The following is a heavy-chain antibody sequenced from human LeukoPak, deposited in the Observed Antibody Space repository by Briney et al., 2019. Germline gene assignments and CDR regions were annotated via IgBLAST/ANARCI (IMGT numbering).Heavy chain of an antibody. Sequence: ASVKVSCKASGYTFTSYDINWVRQATGQGLEWMGWMNPDSGNTGYAQRFQGRITLTRDTSINTAYMEPSSLRSEDTAVYYCARNVPRTGDFYYWGQGTLVTVSS. CDR3: ARNVPRTGDFYY. D-gene: IGHD7-27*01. CDR2: MNPDSGNT. CDR1: GYTFTSYD. J-gene: IGHJ4*02. V-gene: IGHV1-8*01.